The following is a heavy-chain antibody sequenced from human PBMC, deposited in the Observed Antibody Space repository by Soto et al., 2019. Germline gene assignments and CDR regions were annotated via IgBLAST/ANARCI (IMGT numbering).Heavy chain of an antibody. V-gene: IGHV1-18*04. D-gene: IGHD2-15*01. Sequence: QVPLVQSGAEVKKPGASVKVSCKASGYTFTSYGISWVRQAPAQGLEWMGWISAYNGNTNYAQKLQGRVTMTPDTTTSTAYMEVRSLRSDDTAVYYCARGCSGGSCYFAYYYYGMDVWGQGTTVTVSS. CDR3: ARGCSGGSCYFAYYYYGMDV. J-gene: IGHJ6*02. CDR1: GYTFTSYG. CDR2: ISAYNGNT.